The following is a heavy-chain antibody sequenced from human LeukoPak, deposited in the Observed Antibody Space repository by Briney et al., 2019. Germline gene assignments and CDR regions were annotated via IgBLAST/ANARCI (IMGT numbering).Heavy chain of an antibody. Sequence: PGGSLRLSCAASGFTVSSNYMSWVRQAPGKGLEWVSVIYSGGSTYYADSVKGRFTISRDNSKNMLYLQMNSLRAEDTAVYYCVVYFDWLFGIDYWGQGTLITVSS. CDR1: GFTVSSNY. V-gene: IGHV3-53*01. J-gene: IGHJ4*02. D-gene: IGHD3-9*01. CDR2: IYSGGST. CDR3: VVYFDWLFGIDY.